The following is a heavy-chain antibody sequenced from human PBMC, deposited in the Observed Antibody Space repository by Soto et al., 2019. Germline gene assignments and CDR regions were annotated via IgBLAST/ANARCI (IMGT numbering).Heavy chain of an antibody. J-gene: IGHJ4*02. D-gene: IGHD3-22*01. CDR3: ATEGKDDSVKGGFDN. V-gene: IGHV3-33*01. CDR2: IWYDGSNK. Sequence: QVQLVESGGGVVQPGRSLRLSCAASGFRFSSYGMNWVRQSPGKGLEWVAVIWYDGSNKFYGNSVKGRFTISRDNSRNTLYIQMNSLRDEDTAVYYCATEGKDDSVKGGFDNWGQGTLVTVSS. CDR1: GFRFSSYG.